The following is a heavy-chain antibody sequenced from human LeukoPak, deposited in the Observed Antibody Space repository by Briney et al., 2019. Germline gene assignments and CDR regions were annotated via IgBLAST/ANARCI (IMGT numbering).Heavy chain of an antibody. CDR2: ISYDGSNK. Sequence: PGGSLRLSCAASGFSFSSYAMHWVRQAPGKGLEWVAVISYDGSNKYYADSVKGRFTISRDNSKNTLYLQMNSLRAEDTAVYYCARAAYSSSWYVPGWFDPWGQGTLVTVSS. CDR1: GFSFSSYA. D-gene: IGHD6-13*01. J-gene: IGHJ5*02. V-gene: IGHV3-30-3*01. CDR3: ARAAYSSSWYVPGWFDP.